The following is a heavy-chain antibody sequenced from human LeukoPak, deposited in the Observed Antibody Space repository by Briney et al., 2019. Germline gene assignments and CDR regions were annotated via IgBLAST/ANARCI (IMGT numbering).Heavy chain of an antibody. CDR3: ARHKAGDYWAY. D-gene: IGHD4-17*01. V-gene: IGHV5-51*01. CDR1: GYSLTSYW. CDR2: IYPGDSDS. Sequence: GESLKISCKGSGYSLTSYWIGWVRQMPGKGLEWMGIIYPGDSDSRYRPSFEGQVTISVDKSINTAYLQWSSLKASDTGMYYCARHKAGDYWAYWGQGTLVTVSS. J-gene: IGHJ4*02.